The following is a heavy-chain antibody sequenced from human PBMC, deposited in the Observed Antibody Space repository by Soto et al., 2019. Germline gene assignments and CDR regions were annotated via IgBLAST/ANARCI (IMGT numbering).Heavy chain of an antibody. Sequence: SQTLSLTCAISGDSVSSNSAAWNWIRQSPSRGLEWLGRTYYRPKWYNDYAVSVKSRITINPDTSKNQFSLQLNSVTPEDTAVYYCARGDDSSGYYYPNWFDPWGQGTLVTVSS. CDR2: TYYRPKWYN. D-gene: IGHD3-22*01. CDR1: GDSVSSNSAA. J-gene: IGHJ5*02. CDR3: ARGDDSSGYYYPNWFDP. V-gene: IGHV6-1*01.